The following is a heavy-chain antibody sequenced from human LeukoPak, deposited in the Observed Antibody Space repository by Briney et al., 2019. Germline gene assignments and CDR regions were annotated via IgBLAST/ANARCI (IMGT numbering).Heavy chain of an antibody. CDR2: VSWNSGSI. J-gene: IGHJ4*02. D-gene: IGHD3-22*01. Sequence: GRSLRLSCAASGFTFDDYAMHWVRQAPGKGLEWVSGVSWNSGSIGYADSVKGRFTISRDNAKNSLYLQMNSLRAEDTALYCCAKTCFEISYDSSGCFDYWGQGTLVTVSS. CDR1: GFTFDDYA. V-gene: IGHV3-9*01. CDR3: AKTCFEISYDSSGCFDY.